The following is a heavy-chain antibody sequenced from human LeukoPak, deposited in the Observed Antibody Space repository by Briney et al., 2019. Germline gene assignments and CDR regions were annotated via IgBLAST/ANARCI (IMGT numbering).Heavy chain of an antibody. CDR1: GGSISSSNW. CDR2: IYHSGST. V-gene: IGHV4-4*02. J-gene: IGHJ4*02. CDR3: ARALWLQFSPEYYFDY. Sequence: SETLSLTCAVSGGSISSSNWWSLVRQPPRKGLELVGEIYHSGSTNYNPSLKSRVTISVDNSKNQFSLKLSSVTAADTAVYYCARALWLQFSPEYYFDYWGQGTLVTVSS. D-gene: IGHD5-24*01.